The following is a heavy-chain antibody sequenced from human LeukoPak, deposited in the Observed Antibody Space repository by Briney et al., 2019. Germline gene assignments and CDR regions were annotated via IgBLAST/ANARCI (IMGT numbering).Heavy chain of an antibody. Sequence: GRSLRLSCAASGFPFNVYGMHWVRQAPGEGLEWVALVWYDGTNKYYADSVKGRFTISRDNSKNTLYLQMNSLRADDTAVYYCVRGPIENAFDVWGQGTMVTVSS. CDR2: VWYDGTNK. CDR1: GFPFNVYG. CDR3: VRGPIENAFDV. D-gene: IGHD5-24*01. J-gene: IGHJ3*01. V-gene: IGHV3-33*01.